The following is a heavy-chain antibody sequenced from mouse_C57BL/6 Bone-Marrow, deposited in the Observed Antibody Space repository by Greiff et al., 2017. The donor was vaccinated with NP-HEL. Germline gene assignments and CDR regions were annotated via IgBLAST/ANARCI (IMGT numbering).Heavy chain of an antibody. CDR3: ARGPTAPYYFDY. D-gene: IGHD1-2*01. Sequence: VQLQQSGAELVKPGASVKLSCKASGYTFTSYWMHWVKQRPGQGLEWIGMIHPNSGSTNYNEKFKSKATLTVDKSSSTAYMQLSSLTSEDSAVYYCARGPTAPYYFDYWGQGTTLTVSS. V-gene: IGHV1-64*01. CDR2: IHPNSGST. CDR1: GYTFTSYW. J-gene: IGHJ2*01.